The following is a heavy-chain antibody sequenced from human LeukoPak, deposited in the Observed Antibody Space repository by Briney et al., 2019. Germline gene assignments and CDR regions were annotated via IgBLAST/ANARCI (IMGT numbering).Heavy chain of an antibody. D-gene: IGHD6-13*01. J-gene: IGHJ4*02. CDR2: IYSSGFT. Sequence: GGSLRLSCAASGFSVSSNYMSWVRQAPGKGLEWVSVIYSSGFTEYADSVRGRFTISRDTSKNTLYLQMNSLRAGATAVYYCAGEIAAAVNFDYWGQGTLVTVSS. CDR1: GFSVSSNY. CDR3: AGEIAAAVNFDY. V-gene: IGHV3-66*01.